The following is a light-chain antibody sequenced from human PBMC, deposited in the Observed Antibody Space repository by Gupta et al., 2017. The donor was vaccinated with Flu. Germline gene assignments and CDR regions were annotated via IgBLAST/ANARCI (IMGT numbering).Light chain of an antibody. CDR1: QSVSSN. V-gene: IGKV3-15*01. CDR2: GAS. CDR3: QQDNNWPQT. J-gene: IGKJ2*01. Sequence: EIVMTQSPATLSVSPGERATLSCRASQSVSSNLAWYQQKPGQAPRLLIYGASTRATGIPAWFSGSGYGTEFTLTISSLQSEDFAVYYCQQDNNWPQTFGQGTXMEIK.